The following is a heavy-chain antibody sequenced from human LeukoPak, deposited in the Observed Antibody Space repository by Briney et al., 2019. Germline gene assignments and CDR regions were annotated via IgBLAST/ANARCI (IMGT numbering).Heavy chain of an antibody. J-gene: IGHJ3*02. V-gene: IGHV4-59*01. Sequence: SETLSLTCTVSGGSISGYYWSWIRQPPGKGLEWIGYIYYSGSTNYNPSLKSRVTISVDTSKNQFSLKLSSVTAADTAVYYCARLSSGSRSDAFDIWGQGTMVTVSS. D-gene: IGHD3-22*01. CDR3: ARLSSGSRSDAFDI. CDR2: IYYSGST. CDR1: GGSISGYY.